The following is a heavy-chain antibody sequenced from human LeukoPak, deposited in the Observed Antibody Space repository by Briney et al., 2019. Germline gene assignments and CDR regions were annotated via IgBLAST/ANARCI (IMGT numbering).Heavy chain of an antibody. CDR1: GFTFSSYA. D-gene: IGHD3-10*01. CDR3: AKVDTYFYNSGNSMDV. Sequence: GALRLSCAASGFTFSSYAMSWVRQAPGKGLEWVSVISGSGDSTDYADSVKGRFTISRDNSKNTLYLQMNSLRAEDTAIYYCAKVDTYFYNSGNSMDVWGQGTTVTVSS. V-gene: IGHV3-23*01. J-gene: IGHJ6*02. CDR2: ISGSGDST.